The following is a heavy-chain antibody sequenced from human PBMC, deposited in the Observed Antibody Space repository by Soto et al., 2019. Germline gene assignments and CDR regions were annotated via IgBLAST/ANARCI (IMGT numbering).Heavy chain of an antibody. CDR3: ARDSCRNTSCAANY. CDR2: ISSTGSNI. Sequence: EVQLVESGGGLVQPGGSLRLSCAASEFTFSTYSMNWVRQAPGKGLEWISYISSTGSNIYYADSVKGRFTIYRDNARNSLYLQMNSLRDEDTAVYYCARDSCRNTSCAANYWGQGTLVTVSS. J-gene: IGHJ4*02. D-gene: IGHD2-2*01. V-gene: IGHV3-48*02. CDR1: EFTFSTYS.